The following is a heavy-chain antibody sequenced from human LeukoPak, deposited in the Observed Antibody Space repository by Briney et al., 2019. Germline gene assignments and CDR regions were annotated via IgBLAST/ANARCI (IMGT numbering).Heavy chain of an antibody. CDR3: ARNLWYYDFWSGFFSTIDY. V-gene: IGHV3-23*01. CDR1: GFTFSSYA. CDR2: ISGSGGST. Sequence: PGGSLRLSCAASGFTFSSYAMSWVRQAPGKGLEWVSAISGSGGSTYYADSVKGRFTISRDNSKNTLYLQMNSLRAEDTAVYYCARNLWYYDFWSGFFSTIDYWGQGTLVTVSS. D-gene: IGHD3-3*01. J-gene: IGHJ4*02.